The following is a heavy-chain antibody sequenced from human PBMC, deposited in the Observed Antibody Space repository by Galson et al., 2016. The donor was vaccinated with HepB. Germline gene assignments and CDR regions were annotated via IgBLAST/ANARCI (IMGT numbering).Heavy chain of an antibody. CDR2: TSSDGHNK. V-gene: IGHV3-30-3*01. J-gene: IGHJ4*02. Sequence: SLRLSCAASGFIFVNYALHWVRQSPGKGLEWVAFTSSDGHNKYYADSVKGRFTLSRDNSNNTLFLQMDNLRPEDTALYCCARDNRGDNGVWFGGPEYYFDYWGQGTQVTVSS. CDR3: ARDNRGDNGVWFGGPEYYFDY. D-gene: IGHD3-10*01. CDR1: GFIFVNYA.